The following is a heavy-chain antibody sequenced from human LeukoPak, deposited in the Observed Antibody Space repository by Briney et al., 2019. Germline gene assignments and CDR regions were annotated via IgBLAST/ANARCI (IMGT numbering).Heavy chain of an antibody. CDR2: ISGSGDIT. J-gene: IGHJ6*02. D-gene: IGHD3-16*01. CDR1: GFTFSNYA. V-gene: IGHV3-23*01. CDR3: AKVTGGNMITFGGLDV. Sequence: GGSLRLSCAASGFTFSNYAMSWVRQAPGKGLEWVSAISGSGDITYYADSVKGRFTISRGDSRNTLYLQMNSLRAEDTAIYYCAKVTGGNMITFGGLDVWGQGTTVTVSS.